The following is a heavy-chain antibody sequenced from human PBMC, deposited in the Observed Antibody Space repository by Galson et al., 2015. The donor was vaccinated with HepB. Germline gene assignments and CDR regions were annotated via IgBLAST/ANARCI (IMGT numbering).Heavy chain of an antibody. J-gene: IGHJ6*03. CDR2: IKSKTDGGTA. CDR1: GFTFSNAW. CDR3: TTEDIVVVPAAPYYYYYYYMDV. D-gene: IGHD2-2*01. Sequence: SLRLSCAASGFTFSNAWMNWVRQAPGKGLEWVGRIKSKTDGGTADYAAPVKGRFTISRDDSKNTLYLQMNSLKTEDTAVYYCTTEDIVVVPAAPYYYYYYYMDVWGKGTTVTVSS. V-gene: IGHV3-15*07.